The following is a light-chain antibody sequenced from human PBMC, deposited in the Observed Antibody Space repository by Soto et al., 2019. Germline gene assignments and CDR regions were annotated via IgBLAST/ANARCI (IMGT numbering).Light chain of an antibody. CDR3: QQYDNLPLT. CDR2: DAS. CDR1: QDISNY. V-gene: IGKV1-33*01. Sequence: DLQMTQSPSSLSAPVGDRVTITCQASQDISNYLNWFQQKPGKAPKLLIYDASNLEKGVPSRYSGSGSGTDFTFTISSLQPEDIATYYCQQYDNLPLTFGGGTKVEIK. J-gene: IGKJ4*01.